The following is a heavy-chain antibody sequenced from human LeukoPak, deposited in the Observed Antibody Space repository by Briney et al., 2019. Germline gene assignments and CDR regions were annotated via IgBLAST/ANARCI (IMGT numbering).Heavy chain of an antibody. D-gene: IGHD1-14*01. V-gene: IGHV1-69*13. J-gene: IGHJ6*03. CDR1: GGTFSSYA. CDR2: IIPIFGTA. CDR3: ARDRRRYDYYYYYMDV. Sequence: TVKVSCKASGGTFSSYAISWVRQAPGQGLEWMGGIIPIFGTANYAQKFQGRVTITADESTSTAYMELSSLRSEDTAVYYCARDRRRYDYYYYYMDVWGKGTTVTVSS.